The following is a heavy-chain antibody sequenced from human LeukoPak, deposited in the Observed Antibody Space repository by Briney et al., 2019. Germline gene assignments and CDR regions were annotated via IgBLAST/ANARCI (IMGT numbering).Heavy chain of an antibody. CDR3: ANGLTTGESAFDI. D-gene: IGHD4-11*01. J-gene: IGHJ3*02. V-gene: IGHV3-30*02. CDR1: GFTFSSYG. Sequence: PGGSLRLSCAASGFTFSSYGMHWVRQAPGKGLEWVAFIRYDGSNKYYADSVKGRFTISRDNSKNTLYLQMNSLRAEDTAVYCCANGLTTGESAFDIWGQGTMVTVSS. CDR2: IRYDGSNK.